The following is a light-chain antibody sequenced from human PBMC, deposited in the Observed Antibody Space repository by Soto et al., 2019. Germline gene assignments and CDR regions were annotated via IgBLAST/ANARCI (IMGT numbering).Light chain of an antibody. CDR2: SNN. CDR3: AAWDESMNGDV. Sequence: QSVLTQPPSASGTPGQRVTISCSGSSANIGSNTVNWYQQLPGTAPKLLIYSNNQRPSGVPDRFSGSKSGTSDSLAISGLQSEDEADFYCAAWDESMNGDVFGTGTKVTVL. V-gene: IGLV1-44*01. CDR1: SANIGSNT. J-gene: IGLJ1*01.